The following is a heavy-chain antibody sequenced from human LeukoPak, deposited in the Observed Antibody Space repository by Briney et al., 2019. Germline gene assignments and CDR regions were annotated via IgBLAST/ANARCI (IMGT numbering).Heavy chain of an antibody. D-gene: IGHD2-15*01. Sequence: GGSLRLSCAASGFTFSSYAMSWVRQAPGKGLEWVSAISGSGGITYYADSVKGRFTISRDNSKNTLYLQMNSLRAEDTAVYYCAKDLVVVVVAATLDYWGQGTLVTVSS. V-gene: IGHV3-23*01. J-gene: IGHJ4*02. CDR1: GFTFSSYA. CDR2: ISGSGGIT. CDR3: AKDLVVVVVAATLDY.